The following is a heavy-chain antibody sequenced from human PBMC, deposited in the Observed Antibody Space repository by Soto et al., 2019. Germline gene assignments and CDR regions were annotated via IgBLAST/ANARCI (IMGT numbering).Heavy chain of an antibody. CDR1: GFTFSSYA. D-gene: IGHD6-19*01. Sequence: GGSLRLSCAASGFTFSSYAMHWVRQAPGKGLEWVAVISYDGSNKYYADSVKGRFTISRDNSKNTLYLQMNSLRAEDTAVYYCARVGIAVAGKKASYYYYGMDVWGQGTTVTVS. J-gene: IGHJ6*02. CDR2: ISYDGSNK. CDR3: ARVGIAVAGKKASYYYYGMDV. V-gene: IGHV3-30-3*01.